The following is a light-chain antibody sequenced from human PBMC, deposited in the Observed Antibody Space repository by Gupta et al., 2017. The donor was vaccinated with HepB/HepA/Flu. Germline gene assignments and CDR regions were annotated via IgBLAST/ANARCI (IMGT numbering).Light chain of an antibody. CDR2: RAF. CDR1: QGISSS. V-gene: IGKV1-39*01. J-gene: IGKJ2*01. CDR3: QQTYGTPYT. Sequence: DIQMTQSPSPLSASVGDSVTITCRASQGISSSLSWYQQKPGTAPKLLIYRAFSLQSGVPSRFSGSGSGTDFTLTITSLQPEDSATYFCQQTYGTPYTFGQGSQLEIK.